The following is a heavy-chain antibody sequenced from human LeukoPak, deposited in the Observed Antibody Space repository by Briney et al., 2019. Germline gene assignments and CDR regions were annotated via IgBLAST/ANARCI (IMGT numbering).Heavy chain of an antibody. CDR3: ASRGGAALGFDY. CDR2: IYTSGST. Sequence: SETLSLTCTVSGGSISRYYWSWIRQPPGKGLEWIGYIYTSGSTNYNPSLKRRVTISVDTSKNQFSLKLSSVTAADTAVYYCASRGGAALGFDYWGQGTLVTVSS. V-gene: IGHV4-4*09. CDR1: GGSISRYY. D-gene: IGHD6-6*01. J-gene: IGHJ4*02.